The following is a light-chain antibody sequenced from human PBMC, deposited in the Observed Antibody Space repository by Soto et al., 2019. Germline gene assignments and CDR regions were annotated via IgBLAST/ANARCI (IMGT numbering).Light chain of an antibody. CDR3: SSHTSPIL. CDR1: SSDVGGYNY. Sequence: QSVLTQPASVSGSPGQSITISCTGTSSDVGGYNYVSWYQQHPGKAPKLMIYDVSNRPSGVSNRFSGSKSGNTASLTISGLQAEDEAHYYCSSHTSPILFGGGTKLTVL. J-gene: IGLJ2*01. V-gene: IGLV2-14*01. CDR2: DVS.